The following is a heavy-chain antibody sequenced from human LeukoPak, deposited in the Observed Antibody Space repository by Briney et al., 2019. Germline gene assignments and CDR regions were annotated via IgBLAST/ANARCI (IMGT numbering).Heavy chain of an antibody. V-gene: IGHV4-39*07. J-gene: IGHJ4*02. Sequence: PSETLSLTCTVSGGSIRSNNYYWGWIRQPPGKGLEWIGSIYNSGSTYYNPSLKSRVTISLDTSEKQFSLKVRSVTAADTAVYYCARSPSSGYLDYWGQGTLVTVSS. CDR1: GGSIRSNNYY. CDR3: ARSPSSGYLDY. D-gene: IGHD3-22*01. CDR2: IYNSGST.